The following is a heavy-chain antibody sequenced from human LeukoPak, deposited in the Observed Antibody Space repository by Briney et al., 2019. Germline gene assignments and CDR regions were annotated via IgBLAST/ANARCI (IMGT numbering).Heavy chain of an antibody. J-gene: IGHJ5*01. CDR1: GFTFSSYA. D-gene: IGHD2-15*01. CDR2: ISGSGGST. Sequence: GGSLRLSCAASGFTFSSYAMSWVRQAPGKGLEWVLGISGSGGSTYSADSAKGRFTISSDNSKNTLYLQMNSLRVEDTAVYYCANNFSVDINWFDSWGQGTLVTVSS. CDR3: ANNFSVDINWFDS. V-gene: IGHV3-23*01.